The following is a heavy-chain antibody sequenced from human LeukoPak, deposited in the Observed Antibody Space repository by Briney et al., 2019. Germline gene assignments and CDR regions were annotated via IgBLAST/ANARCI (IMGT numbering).Heavy chain of an antibody. J-gene: IGHJ4*02. V-gene: IGHV3-48*03. CDR2: ISSSGSTI. CDR3: ARDNSKSQWSFDY. Sequence: GGSLRLSCAASGFTFSSYEMNWVRQAPGKGLEWVSYISSSGSTIYYADSVKGRFTISRDNAKNSLYLQMNSLRAEDTAVYYCARDNSKSQWSFDYWGQGTLVTVSS. CDR1: GFTFSSYE. D-gene: IGHD4-23*01.